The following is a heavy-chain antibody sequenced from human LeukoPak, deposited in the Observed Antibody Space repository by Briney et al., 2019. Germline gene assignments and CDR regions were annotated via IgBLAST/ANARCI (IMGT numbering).Heavy chain of an antibody. Sequence: GASVKVSCKASGGTFSSYAISWVRQAPGQGLEWMGGIIPIFGTANYAQKFQGRVTITADKSTSTAYMELSSLRSEDTAVYYCARGLNYYGSGSYLDYWGQGTLVTVSS. D-gene: IGHD3-10*01. CDR1: GGTFSSYA. CDR3: ARGLNYYGSGSYLDY. V-gene: IGHV1-69*06. CDR2: IIPIFGTA. J-gene: IGHJ4*02.